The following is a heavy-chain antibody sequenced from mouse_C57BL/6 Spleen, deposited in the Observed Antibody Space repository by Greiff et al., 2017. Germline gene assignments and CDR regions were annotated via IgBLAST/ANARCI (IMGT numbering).Heavy chain of an antibody. V-gene: IGHV5-16*01. J-gene: IGHJ2*01. CDR1: GFTFSDYY. CDR2: INYDGSST. D-gene: IGHD1-1*02. CDR3: ARGGRVGPFDY. Sequence: EVMLVESEGGLVQPGSSMKLSCTASGFTFSDYYMAWVRQVPEKGLEWVANINYDGSSTYYLDSLKSRFIISRDNAKNIIDLQMSSLKSEDTATYYCARGGRVGPFDYWGQGTTLTVSS.